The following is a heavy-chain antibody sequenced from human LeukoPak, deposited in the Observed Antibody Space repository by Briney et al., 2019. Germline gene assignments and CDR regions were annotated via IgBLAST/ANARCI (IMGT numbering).Heavy chain of an antibody. CDR1: GFTFSNAW. CDR3: AKEAHYYDSSGFDY. V-gene: IGHV3-23*01. D-gene: IGHD3-22*01. Sequence: GGSLRLSCAASGFTFSNAWMSWVRQAPGKGLEWVSAISGSGGSTYYADSVKGRFTISRDNSKNTLYLQMNSLRAEDTAVYYCAKEAHYYDSSGFDYWGQGTLVTVSS. CDR2: ISGSGGST. J-gene: IGHJ4*02.